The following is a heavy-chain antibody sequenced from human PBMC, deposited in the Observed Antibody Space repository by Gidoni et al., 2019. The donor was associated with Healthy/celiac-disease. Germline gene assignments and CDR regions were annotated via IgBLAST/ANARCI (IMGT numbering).Heavy chain of an antibody. CDR1: GFNVSSYG. CDR2: ISYDGSNQ. V-gene: IGHV3-30*18. Sequence: QVQRVESGGGVVQPGRSLRLSWAAAGFNVSSYGRHGGRQAPGKGLVLVAVISYDGSNQYYADSVKGRFTISRDNSKTTLYLQMNSLRAEDTAVYYCAKDGRWELLVEGGRASYYYGMDVWGQGTTVTVSS. D-gene: IGHD1-26*01. CDR3: AKDGRWELLVEGGRASYYYGMDV. J-gene: IGHJ6*02.